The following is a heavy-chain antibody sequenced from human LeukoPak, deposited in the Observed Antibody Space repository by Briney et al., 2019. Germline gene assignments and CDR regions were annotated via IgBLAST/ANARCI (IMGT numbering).Heavy chain of an antibody. D-gene: IGHD3-22*01. J-gene: IGHJ3*02. CDR1: GGSISSYY. CDR3: ARVVGSYYDSSGDAFDI. V-gene: IGHV4-59*01. Sequence: PSETLFLTCTVSGGSISSYYWSWIRQPPGKGLEWIGYIYYSGSTNYNPSLKSRVTISVDTSKNQFSLKLSSVTAADTAVYYCARVVGSYYDSSGDAFDIWGQGTMVTVSS. CDR2: IYYSGST.